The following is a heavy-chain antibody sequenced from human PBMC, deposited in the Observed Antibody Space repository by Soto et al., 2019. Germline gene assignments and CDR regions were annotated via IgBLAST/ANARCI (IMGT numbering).Heavy chain of an antibody. Sequence: GGSLRLSCAASGFTFSRYSMNWVRQAPGKGLEWVSYISSSSSTIYHADSVKGRFTISRDNAKNSLHLQMNSLRAEDTAVYYCALSYYGSGTSFDYWGQGTLVTVSS. V-gene: IGHV3-48*01. D-gene: IGHD3-10*01. J-gene: IGHJ4*02. CDR3: ALSYYGSGTSFDY. CDR2: ISSSSSTI. CDR1: GFTFSRYS.